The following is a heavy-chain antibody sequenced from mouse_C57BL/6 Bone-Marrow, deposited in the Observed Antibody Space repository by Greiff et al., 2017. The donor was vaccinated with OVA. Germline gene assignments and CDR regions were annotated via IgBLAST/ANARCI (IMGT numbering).Heavy chain of an antibody. J-gene: IGHJ4*01. CDR2: ISDGGSYT. CDR3: ARVRDGSSYEDAMDY. D-gene: IGHD1-1*01. V-gene: IGHV5-4*01. Sequence: EVQGVESGGGLVKPGGSLKLSCAASGFTFSSYAMSWVRQTPEKRLEWVATISDGGSYTYYPDNVKGRFTISRDNAKNNLYLQMSHLKSEDTAMYYCARVRDGSSYEDAMDYWGQGTSVTVSS. CDR1: GFTFSSYA.